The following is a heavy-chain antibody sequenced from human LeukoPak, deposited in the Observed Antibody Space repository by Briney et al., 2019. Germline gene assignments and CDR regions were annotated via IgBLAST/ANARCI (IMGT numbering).Heavy chain of an antibody. J-gene: IGHJ3*02. CDR3: ARGDSSSWYGDAFDI. Sequence: ASVKVSCKASGGTFSSYAISWVRQAPGQGLEWMGRIIPILGIANYAQKFQGRVTITRNTSISTAYMELSSLRSEDTGVYYCARGDSSSWYGDAFDIWGQGTMVTVSS. V-gene: IGHV1-69*04. D-gene: IGHD6-13*01. CDR2: IIPILGIA. CDR1: GGTFSSYA.